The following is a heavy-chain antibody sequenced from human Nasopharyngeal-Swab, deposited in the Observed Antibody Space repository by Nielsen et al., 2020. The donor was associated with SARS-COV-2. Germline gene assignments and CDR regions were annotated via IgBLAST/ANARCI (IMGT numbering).Heavy chain of an antibody. J-gene: IGHJ4*02. V-gene: IGHV5-51*01. CDR1: GYFFNTYW. CDR3: ARTEYGSGTNFDY. D-gene: IGHD3-10*01. Sequence: KVSCKASGYFFNTYWIGLVRYMPGKCLEWMGIIFPDDSDTRYSPSFQGQVTISVDASTTTAYLQWSSLKASDTAMYYCARTEYGSGTNFDYWGQGTLVTVSS. CDR2: IFPDDSDT.